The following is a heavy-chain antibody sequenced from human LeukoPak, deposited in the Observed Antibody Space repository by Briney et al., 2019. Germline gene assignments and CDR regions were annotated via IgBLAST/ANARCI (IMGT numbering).Heavy chain of an antibody. CDR1: GFSLTTSGVG. J-gene: IGHJ4*02. CDR3: AHIVYSGYDSYFAY. CDR2: IYWDDDK. Sequence: ESGPTLVNPTQTLTLTCTFSGFSLTTSGVGVGWIRQPPGKAPEWLALIYWDDDKRYSPSVKSMLTITKDTSKSQVVLTMTNMAPVDTATFYCAHIVYSGYDSYFAYWGQGTLVTVSS. V-gene: IGHV2-5*02. D-gene: IGHD5-12*01.